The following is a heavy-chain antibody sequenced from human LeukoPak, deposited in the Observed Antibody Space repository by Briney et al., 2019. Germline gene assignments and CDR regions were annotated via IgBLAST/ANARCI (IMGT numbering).Heavy chain of an antibody. V-gene: IGHV4-34*01. Sequence: SETLSLTCAVYGGSFSGYYWSWIRQPPGKGLEWIGEINHSGSTNYKPSLKSRVTISVDTSKNQFSLKLNSVTAADTAVYYCVVELLTGRYYWGQGTLVTVSS. J-gene: IGHJ4*02. CDR2: INHSGST. D-gene: IGHD1-7*01. CDR1: GGSFSGYY. CDR3: VVELLTGRYY.